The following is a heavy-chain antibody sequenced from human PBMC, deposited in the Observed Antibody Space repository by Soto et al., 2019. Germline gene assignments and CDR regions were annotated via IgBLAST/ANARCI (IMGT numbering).Heavy chain of an antibody. V-gene: IGHV3-9*01. CDR1: GFTFDDNA. D-gene: IGHD3-16*01. CDR2: INWKSDI. J-gene: IGHJ4*02. Sequence: PGGSLRLSCAVSGFTFDDNAMHWVRQAPEKCLEWVSGINWKSDIGYADSVKGRFTISRDNAENSLYLQMNSLRAEDTALYYCAISQDRGGRTTFIYWGQGTQVTVSS. CDR3: AISQDRGGRTTFIY.